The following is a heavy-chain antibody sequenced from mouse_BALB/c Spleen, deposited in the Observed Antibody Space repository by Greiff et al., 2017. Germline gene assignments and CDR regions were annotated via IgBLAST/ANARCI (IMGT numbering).Heavy chain of an antibody. D-gene: IGHD2-2*01. J-gene: IGHJ4*01. CDR3: ARDWGLPMDY. Sequence: EVKLVESGGGLVQPGGSLRLSCATSGFTFTDYYMSWVRQPPGKALEWLGFIRNKANGYTTEYSASVKGRFTISRDNSQSILYLQMNTLRAEDSATYYCARDWGLPMDYWGQGTSVTVSS. V-gene: IGHV7-3*02. CDR1: GFTFTDYY. CDR2: IRNKANGYTT.